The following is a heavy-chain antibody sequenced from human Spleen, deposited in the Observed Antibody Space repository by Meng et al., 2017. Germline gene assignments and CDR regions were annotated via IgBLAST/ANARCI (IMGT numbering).Heavy chain of an antibody. J-gene: IGHJ6*02. CDR3: ARLMNPSYYNAVGV. Sequence: GESLKISCAASGFTFGHHYMSWIRQAPGKGLEWVAYITSGGGTTYYADSVEGRFSISRDNAKNSVYLELSGLRAEDTALYYCARLMNPSYYNAVGVWGQGTTVTVSS. D-gene: IGHD3-16*01. CDR2: ITSGGGTT. CDR1: GFTFGHHY. V-gene: IGHV3-11*01.